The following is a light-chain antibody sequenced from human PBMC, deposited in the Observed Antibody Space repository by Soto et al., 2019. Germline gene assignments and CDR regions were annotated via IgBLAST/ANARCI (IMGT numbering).Light chain of an antibody. CDR3: SSYTSSSTLGV. Sequence: QSALTQPASVSGSPGQSITISCTGTSSDVGGYNYVSWYQQHPGKAPKLMIYEVSNRPSGVSNRVSGSKSGNTASLTISGLQDEDEADYYCSSYTSSSTLGVFGGGTKVTVL. CDR2: EVS. J-gene: IGLJ2*01. CDR1: SSDVGGYNY. V-gene: IGLV2-14*01.